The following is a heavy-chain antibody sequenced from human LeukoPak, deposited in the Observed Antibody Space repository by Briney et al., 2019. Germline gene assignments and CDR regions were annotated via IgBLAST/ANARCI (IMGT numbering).Heavy chain of an antibody. CDR3: ARVLSGCETTRCELDY. CDR2: ISSSSTYI. J-gene: IGHJ4*02. D-gene: IGHD1-26*01. V-gene: IGHV3-21*01. CDR1: GFAFSTYS. Sequence: PGGSLRLSCAASGFAFSTYSMNWVRQAPGKGPEWVSSISSSSTYIYYADSVKGRVTISRDNAKNSLYLQMNSLRAEDTAVYYCARVLSGCETTRCELDYWGQGTLVTVSS.